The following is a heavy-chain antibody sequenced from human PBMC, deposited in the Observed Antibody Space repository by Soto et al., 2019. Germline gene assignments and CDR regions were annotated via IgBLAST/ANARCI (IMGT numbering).Heavy chain of an antibody. D-gene: IGHD1-26*01. CDR3: ARDMSGGTYNYYYGMDV. V-gene: IGHV3-23*01. CDR2: ISGSGGST. J-gene: IGHJ6*02. Sequence: HSGGSLRLSCAASGFTFSSYAMSWVRQAPGKGLEWVSAISGSGGSTYYADSVKGRFTISRDNSKNTLYLQMNSLRADDTAVYYCARDMSGGTYNYYYGMDVWGQETTVTVSS. CDR1: GFTFSSYA.